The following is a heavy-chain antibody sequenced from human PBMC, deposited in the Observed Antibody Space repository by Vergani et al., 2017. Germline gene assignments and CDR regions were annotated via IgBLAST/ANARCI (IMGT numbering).Heavy chain of an antibody. V-gene: IGHV3-11*01. CDR3: GRKQSPASLMDKPIDI. Sequence: QVQLVASWGGFVRPGGSLRLSCAASGFIFSDYYMTCLRQTPGKGLEWLAQISDGGETKMYAESLKGRFTVSRDNNKNLLILQMKTLKVDDTATYYCGRKQSPASLMDKPIDIWGQGTLVTVS. J-gene: IGHJ5*02. CDR2: ISDGGETK. D-gene: IGHD1/OR15-1a*01. CDR1: GFIFSDYY.